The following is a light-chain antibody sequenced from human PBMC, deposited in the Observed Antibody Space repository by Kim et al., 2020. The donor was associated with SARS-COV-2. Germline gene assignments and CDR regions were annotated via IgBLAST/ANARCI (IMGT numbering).Light chain of an antibody. V-gene: IGKV3D-20*01. Sequence: EIVLTQSPATLSLSPGERATLSCGASQSVSNSYLAWYQHKPGLAPRLLIYDASSRATGIPDRFSGSGSGTDFTITISRLEPEDFAVYYCQQYGSSWTFGQGTKVDIK. J-gene: IGKJ1*01. CDR1: QSVSNSY. CDR2: DAS. CDR3: QQYGSSWT.